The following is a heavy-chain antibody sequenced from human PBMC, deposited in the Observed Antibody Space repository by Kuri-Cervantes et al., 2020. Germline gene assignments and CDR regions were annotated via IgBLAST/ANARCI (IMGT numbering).Heavy chain of an antibody. CDR3: ARSSVIRGVIRVFDY. Sequence: GGSLRLSCAASGFTFRNYVMSRVRQAPGRVPEWVSSVSADGGSTYYADSVKGRFTISRDNAKNSLYLQMNSLRAEDTAVYYCARSSVIRGVIRVFDYWGQGTLVTVSS. CDR1: GFTFRNYV. D-gene: IGHD3-10*01. V-gene: IGHV3-23*01. CDR2: VSADGGST. J-gene: IGHJ4*02.